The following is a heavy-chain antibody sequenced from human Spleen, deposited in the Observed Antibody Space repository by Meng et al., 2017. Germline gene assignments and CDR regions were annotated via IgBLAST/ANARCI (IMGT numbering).Heavy chain of an antibody. D-gene: IGHD2-15*01. J-gene: IGHJ6*02. CDR1: GLTFDDYA. Sequence: GGSLRLSCAASGLTFDDYAMHWVRQAPGKGLEWVSGIGWNSNSKGYADSVKGRFTISRDNAKNSVYLQMNSLRAEDTAMYYCVKDMRADCSGGSCYTSHGMDVWGQGTTVTVSS. CDR3: VKDMRADCSGGSCYTSHGMDV. CDR2: IGWNSNSK. V-gene: IGHV3-9*01.